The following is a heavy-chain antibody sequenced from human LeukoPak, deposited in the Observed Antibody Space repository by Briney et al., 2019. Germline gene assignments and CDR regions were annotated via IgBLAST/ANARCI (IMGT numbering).Heavy chain of an antibody. CDR1: GGTFSSYG. Sequence: ASVKVSCKASGGTFSSYGISWVRQAPGQGLEWMGWISGYNGNTNYAQSLQGRVTMTTDTSTSTAYMELRSLRSDDTAMYYCARDQGDGYNLGTFDIWGQGTMVTVSS. CDR2: ISGYNGNT. D-gene: IGHD5-24*01. V-gene: IGHV1-18*01. CDR3: ARDQGDGYNLGTFDI. J-gene: IGHJ3*02.